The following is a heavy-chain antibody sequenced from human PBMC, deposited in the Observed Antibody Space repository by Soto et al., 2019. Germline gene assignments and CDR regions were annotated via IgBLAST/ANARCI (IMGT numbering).Heavy chain of an antibody. J-gene: IGHJ5*02. CDR3: ARDRSTYGGGGTGEVKENWFDP. CDR2: AYYSGDT. D-gene: IGHD2-8*01. Sequence: SETLSLTCSVSGGSISRYYWSWIRQPPGKGRDCIGYAYYSGDTFYNPSLQSRVTMAVDTSKNQVSLKLTSVTAADTAVYYCARDRSTYGGGGTGEVKENWFDPWGQGALVTVPS. V-gene: IGHV4-59*01. CDR1: GGSISRYY.